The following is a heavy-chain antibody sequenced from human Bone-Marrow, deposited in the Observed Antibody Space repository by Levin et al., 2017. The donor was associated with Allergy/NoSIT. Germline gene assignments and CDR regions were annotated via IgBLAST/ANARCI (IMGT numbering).Heavy chain of an antibody. D-gene: IGHD6-6*01. CDR2: ISGSGGST. J-gene: IGHJ6*03. Sequence: PTGGSLRLSCAASGSTFNSYAMSWVRQAPGKGLEWVSAISGSGGSTYYADSVRGRFTISRDNSKNTLYLQTNGLRAEDTALYYCATRIHGPPRPDYHYYHMDVWGKGTTVTVSS. CDR1: GSTFNSYA. CDR3: ATRIHGPPRPDYHYYHMDV. V-gene: IGHV3-23*01.